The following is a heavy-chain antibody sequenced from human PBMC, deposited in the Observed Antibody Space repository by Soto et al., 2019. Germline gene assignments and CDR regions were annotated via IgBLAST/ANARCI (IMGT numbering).Heavy chain of an antibody. CDR2: ISAYNGNT. J-gene: IGHJ6*02. CDR1: GYTFTSYG. Sequence: QVQLVQSGAEVKKPGASVKVSCKASGYTFTSYGISWVRQAPGQGLEWMGWISAYNGNTNYAQKLQGRVTMTTDTSTSTAYMELRRLRSDDTAVYYCARDRPYNWTYDSFSDGMDVWGQGTTVTVSS. D-gene: IGHD1-7*01. V-gene: IGHV1-18*01. CDR3: ARDRPYNWTYDSFSDGMDV.